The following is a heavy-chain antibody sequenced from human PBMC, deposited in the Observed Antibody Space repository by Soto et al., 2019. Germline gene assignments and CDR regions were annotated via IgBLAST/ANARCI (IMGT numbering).Heavy chain of an antibody. J-gene: IGHJ4*02. D-gene: IGHD2-15*01. CDR3: AKRATTVPTPGNYFDC. CDR2: LTSRGTT. V-gene: IGHV3-23*01. CDR1: GFTFSDYS. Sequence: EVQLLESGGGLVQPGGSLRLSCAASGFTFSDYSMTWVRQAPGRGLEWVSTLTSRGTTFYADPVKGRFTISKDNSKDTLSLQLHSPRTEDKDLYYCAKRATTVPTPGNYFDCCGQGTIVTVSS.